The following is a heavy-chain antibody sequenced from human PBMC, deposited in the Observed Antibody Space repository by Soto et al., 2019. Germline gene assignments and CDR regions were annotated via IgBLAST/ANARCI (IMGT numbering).Heavy chain of an antibody. V-gene: IGHV1-69*13. Sequence: GASVKVSCKASGGTFSSYAISWVRQAPGQGLEWMGGIIPIFGTANYAQKFQGRVTITADESTSTAYMELSSLRSEDTAVYYCARERNIVVVPAAYYYYGMDVWGQGTTVTVSS. CDR3: ARERNIVVVPAAYYYYGMDV. CDR1: GGTFSSYA. J-gene: IGHJ6*02. CDR2: IIPIFGTA. D-gene: IGHD2-2*01.